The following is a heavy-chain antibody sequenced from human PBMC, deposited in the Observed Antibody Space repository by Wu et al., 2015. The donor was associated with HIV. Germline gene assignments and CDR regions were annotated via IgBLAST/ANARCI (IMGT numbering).Heavy chain of an antibody. CDR1: GYTFTGYF. J-gene: IGHJ5*02. Sequence: QVQLVQSGAEVKKPGASVKVSCKASGYTFTGYFMHWVRQAPGQGLEWVGWINPHNGATKYAQKFQGRVTLTRDTSLNTAYMELSSLRSDDTAIFYCATQVSIVRFDPWGQGTLVTVSS. D-gene: IGHD5/OR15-5a*01. V-gene: IGHV1-2*02. CDR3: ATQVSIVRFDP. CDR2: INPHNGAT.